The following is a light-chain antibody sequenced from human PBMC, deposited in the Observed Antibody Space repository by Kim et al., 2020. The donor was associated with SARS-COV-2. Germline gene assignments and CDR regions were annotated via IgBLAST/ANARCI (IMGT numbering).Light chain of an antibody. CDR1: SLRSYY. CDR2: GRN. J-gene: IGLJ3*02. V-gene: IGLV3-19*01. CDR3: QSRDSGGRVM. Sequence: SELTQDPVVSVALGQTVRITCQGDSLRSYYATWYQQKPRQAPVLVIYGRNNRPSGIPDRFSGSASGNTASLTISGAQAEDEADFYCQSRDSGGRVMFGGGTQLTVL.